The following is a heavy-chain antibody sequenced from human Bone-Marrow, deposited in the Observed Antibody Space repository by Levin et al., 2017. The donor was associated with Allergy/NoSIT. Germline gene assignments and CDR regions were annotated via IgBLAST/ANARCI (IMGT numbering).Heavy chain of an antibody. Sequence: ETLSLTCAASGFTFSSHWMHWVRQAPGKGLVWVSRINTDGSSTTYADSVKGRFTMSRDNAKNTLYLQMNSLRVEDTAVYYCARGVWGAFDIWGQGTTVTVSS. CDR1: GFTFSSHW. J-gene: IGHJ3*02. V-gene: IGHV3-74*01. CDR3: ARGVWGAFDI. CDR2: INTDGSST. D-gene: IGHD3-16*01.